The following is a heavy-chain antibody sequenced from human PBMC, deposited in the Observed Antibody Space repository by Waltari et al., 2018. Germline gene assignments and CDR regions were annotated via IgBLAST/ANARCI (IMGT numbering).Heavy chain of an antibody. CDR3: ARIYDFWSGYLGFDY. D-gene: IGHD3-3*01. J-gene: IGHJ4*02. CDR1: GYTFTSYA. Sequence: QVQLVQSGAEVKKPGASVKVSCKASGYTFTSYAMHWVRQAPGQRLEWMGWINAGNGNTKYSQKFQGRVTITRDTSASTAYMELSSLRSEDTAVYYCARIYDFWSGYLGFDYWGQGTLVTVSS. CDR2: INAGNGNT. V-gene: IGHV1-3*01.